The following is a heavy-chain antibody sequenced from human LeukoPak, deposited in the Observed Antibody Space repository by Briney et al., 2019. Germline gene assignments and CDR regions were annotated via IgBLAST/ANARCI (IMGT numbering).Heavy chain of an antibody. D-gene: IGHD3-9*01. J-gene: IGHJ3*02. CDR3: ARGSEGYYKVVPDALDI. V-gene: IGHV3-66*01. Sequence: GESLRLSCAASGFTVSMNHMNWVRQAPGKGLEWVSVVYSRGSTDYADYVKGRFTISRDNSKNMLYLQMNSLRADDTAVYYCARGSEGYYKVVPDALDIWGQGTRVTVSS. CDR1: GFTVSMNH. CDR2: VYSRGST.